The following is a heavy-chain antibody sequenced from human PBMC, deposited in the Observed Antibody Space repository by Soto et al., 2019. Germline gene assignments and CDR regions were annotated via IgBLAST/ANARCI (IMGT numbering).Heavy chain of an antibody. Sequence: QVQLVQSGAEVKKPGSSVKVSCKASGGTFSSYAISWVRQAPGQGLEWMGGIIPIFGTANYAQKFQGRVTITADESTGPAYMELSSLRSDDTAVYYCARSEWARYYYYYGMDVWGQGTTVTVSS. D-gene: IGHD1-26*01. J-gene: IGHJ6*02. CDR1: GGTFSSYA. CDR3: ARSEWARYYYYYGMDV. CDR2: IIPIFGTA. V-gene: IGHV1-69*01.